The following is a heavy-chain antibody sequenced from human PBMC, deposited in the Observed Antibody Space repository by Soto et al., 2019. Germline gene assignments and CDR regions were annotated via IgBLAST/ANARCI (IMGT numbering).Heavy chain of an antibody. CDR2: ISSTSGTI. CDR1: GFTFSSYS. J-gene: IGHJ4*02. V-gene: IGHV3-48*02. CDR3: AQVGGSYSTAIDY. Sequence: GSLRLSCAASGFTFSSYSMNWVRQAPGKGLEWVSSISSTSGTIYYADSVKGRFTISRDNAKNSLYLQMSSLRDDDTAVYYCAQVGGSYSTAIDYWGQGALVTVSS. D-gene: IGHD1-26*01.